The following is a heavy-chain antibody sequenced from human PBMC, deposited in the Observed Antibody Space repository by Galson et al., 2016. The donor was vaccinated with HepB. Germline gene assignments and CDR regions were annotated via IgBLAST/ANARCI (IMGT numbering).Heavy chain of an antibody. V-gene: IGHV3-53*01. CDR3: ARHNYYQYYMDV. CDR1: GFAVSTHY. CDR2: IYRDSST. Sequence: SLRLSCAASGFAVSTHYLSWVRQAPGKGLEWVSVIYRDSSTYYADSVKGRFTISRDNSKNTVFLQMNNLSAEDTAVYYCARHNYYQYYMDVWGKGTTVTVSS. J-gene: IGHJ6*03.